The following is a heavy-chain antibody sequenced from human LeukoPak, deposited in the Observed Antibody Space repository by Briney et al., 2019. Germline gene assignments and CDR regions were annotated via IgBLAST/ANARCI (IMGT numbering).Heavy chain of an antibody. J-gene: IGHJ4*02. CDR2: TYYRSKWYN. CDR3: ARVGLSSSRGLDY. V-gene: IGHV6-1*01. Sequence: SQTLSLTCAISGDSVSSNSAAWNWISQSPSRGLEWLGRTYYRSKWYNDYAVSVKSRITINPDTSKNQFSPQLNSVTPEDTAVYYCARVGLSSSRGLDYWGQGTLVTVSS. CDR1: GDSVSSNSAA. D-gene: IGHD6-6*01.